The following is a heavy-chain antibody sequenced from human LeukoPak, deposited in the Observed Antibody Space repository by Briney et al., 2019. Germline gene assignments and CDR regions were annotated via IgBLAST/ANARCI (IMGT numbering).Heavy chain of an antibody. CDR2: IYYSGST. Sequence: SETLSLTCTVSGGSISSYYWSWIRQPPGKGLEWIGYIYYSGSTNYNPSLKSRVTISVDTSKNQFSLKLSSVTAADTAVYYCARRLYSSVEVLDYWGQGTLVTVSS. J-gene: IGHJ4*02. V-gene: IGHV4-59*01. D-gene: IGHD6-19*01. CDR3: ARRLYSSVEVLDY. CDR1: GGSISSYY.